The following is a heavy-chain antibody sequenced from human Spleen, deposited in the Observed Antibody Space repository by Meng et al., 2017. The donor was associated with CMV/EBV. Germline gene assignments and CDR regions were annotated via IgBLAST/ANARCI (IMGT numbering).Heavy chain of an antibody. CDR2: INHSGSN. D-gene: IGHD5-18*01. CDR3: AGGIGYSYGNGDY. Sequence: VQLQQWGAGLLKPSETLSLTCAVYGGSFSGYYWSWIRQPPGKGLEWIGEINHSGSNNYNPSLKSRVTISVDTSKNQFSLKLSSVTAADTAVYYCAGGIGYSYGNGDYWGQGTLVTVSS. CDR1: GGSFSGYY. V-gene: IGHV4-34*01. J-gene: IGHJ4*02.